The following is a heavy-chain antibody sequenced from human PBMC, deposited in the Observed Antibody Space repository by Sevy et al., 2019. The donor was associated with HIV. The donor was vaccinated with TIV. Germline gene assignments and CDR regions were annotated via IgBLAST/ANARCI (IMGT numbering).Heavy chain of an antibody. V-gene: IGHV3-30-3*01. CDR2: ISYDGSNK. D-gene: IGHD1-1*01. CDR3: ARDRVQEGYYYYGMDV. Sequence: GGSLRLSCAASGFSFSSFAMYWVRQVPGKGLEWVTVISYDGSNKYSTDSGKGRFTISRDNSKNTLYLQMNSLRGEDTAVYYCARDRVQEGYYYYGMDVWGQGTTVTVSS. CDR1: GFSFSSFA. J-gene: IGHJ6*02.